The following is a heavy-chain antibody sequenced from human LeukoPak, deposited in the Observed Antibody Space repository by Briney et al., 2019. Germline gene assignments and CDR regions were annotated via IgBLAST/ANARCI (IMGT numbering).Heavy chain of an antibody. CDR1: GFTFSSYW. CDR3: ARGQLGSSGWYGY. Sequence: PGGSLRLSCAASGFTFSSYWMSWVRQAPGKGLEWVSGINWNGGSTGYADSVKGRFTISRDNAKKPLYLQMNSLRAEDTALYYCARGQLGSSGWYGYWGQGTLVTVSS. D-gene: IGHD6-19*01. J-gene: IGHJ4*02. V-gene: IGHV3-20*04. CDR2: INWNGGST.